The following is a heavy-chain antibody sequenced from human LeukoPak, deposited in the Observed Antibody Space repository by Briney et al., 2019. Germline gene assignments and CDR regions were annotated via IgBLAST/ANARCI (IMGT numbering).Heavy chain of an antibody. CDR2: INPNSGGT. CDR3: ARDRLRLGYERTNWFDP. V-gene: IGHV1-2*02. Sequence: AASVKVSCKASGYTFTGYYMHWVRQAPGQGLEWMGWINPNSGGTNYAQKFQGRVTMTRDTSISTAYMELSRLRSDDTAMYYCARDRLRLGYERTNWFDPWGQGTLVTVSS. CDR1: GYTFTGYY. J-gene: IGHJ5*02. D-gene: IGHD2-15*01.